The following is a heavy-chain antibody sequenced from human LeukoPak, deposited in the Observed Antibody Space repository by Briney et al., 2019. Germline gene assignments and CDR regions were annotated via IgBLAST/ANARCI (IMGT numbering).Heavy chain of an antibody. CDR2: IYYSGST. CDR3: AGSGSGSYYSPWYFDL. Sequence: PSETLSLTCTVSGGSISSYYWSWIRQPPGKGLEWIGYIYYSGSTNYNPSLKSRVTISVDTSKNQLSLRLGSVTAADTAVYFCAGSGSGSYYSPWYFDLWGRGTLVIVSS. V-gene: IGHV4-59*01. CDR1: GGSISSYY. D-gene: IGHD3-10*01. J-gene: IGHJ2*01.